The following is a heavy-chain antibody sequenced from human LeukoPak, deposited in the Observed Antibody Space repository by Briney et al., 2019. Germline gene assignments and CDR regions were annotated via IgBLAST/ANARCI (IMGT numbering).Heavy chain of an antibody. CDR2: IYHSGST. V-gene: IGHV4-38-2*02. CDR1: DYSISSGYY. CDR3: ARVASVLLWFGEFDP. D-gene: IGHD3-10*01. J-gene: IGHJ5*02. Sequence: SETLSLTCTVSDYSISSGYYWGWIRQPPGKGLEWIGSIYHSGSTYYNPSLKSRVTISVDTSKNQFSLKLSSVTAADTAVYYCARVASVLLWFGEFDPWGQGTLVTVSS.